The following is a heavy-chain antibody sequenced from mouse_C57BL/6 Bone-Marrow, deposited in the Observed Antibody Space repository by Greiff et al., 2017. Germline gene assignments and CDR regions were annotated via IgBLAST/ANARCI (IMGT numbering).Heavy chain of an antibody. CDR1: GYTFTSYW. Sequence: QVPLQQSGAELAKPGASVTLSCKASGYTFTSYWMHWVNQRPGQGLEWIGYINPSSGYTKYNQKFKDQATLTADKSSSTAYMHLSSLTYDDSAVYYCSSYSNYDDWGKGTTRTVSS. CDR3: SSYSNYDD. J-gene: IGHJ2*01. V-gene: IGHV1-7*01. D-gene: IGHD2-5*01. CDR2: INPSSGYT.